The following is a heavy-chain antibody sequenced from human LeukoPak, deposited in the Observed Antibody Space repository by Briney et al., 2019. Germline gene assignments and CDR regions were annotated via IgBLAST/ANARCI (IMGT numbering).Heavy chain of an antibody. CDR2: IYSGGTT. J-gene: IGHJ4*02. V-gene: IGHV3-53*04. D-gene: IGHD5-18*01. Sequence: GGSLRLSCAAPGVTVSTNCMTWVRPAPGKGLEWVSTIYSGGTTYYADSVMGRFTISRHNSRNTLYLQMNSLRAEDTAVYYCARVDTVMAYYFDLWGQGTLVTVSS. CDR1: GVTVSTNC. CDR3: ARVDTVMAYYFDL.